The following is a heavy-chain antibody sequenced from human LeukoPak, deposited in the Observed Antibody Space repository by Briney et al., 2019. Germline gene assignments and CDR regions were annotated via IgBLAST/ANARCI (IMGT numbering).Heavy chain of an antibody. V-gene: IGHV3-23*01. CDR3: AELQYYFDY. J-gene: IGHJ4*02. CDR2: ISGSGGTT. Sequence: PGGSLRLSCAASGFTFTTYAMSWVRQAPGKGLEWVSAISGSGGTTYYADSVKGRFSISRDNSKNTLYLQMNSLRAEDTAVYYFAELQYYFDYWGQGTLVTVPS. CDR1: GFTFTTYA. D-gene: IGHD4-11*01.